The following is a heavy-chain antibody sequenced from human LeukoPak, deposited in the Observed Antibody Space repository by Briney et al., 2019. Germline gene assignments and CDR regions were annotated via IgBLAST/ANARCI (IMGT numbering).Heavy chain of an antibody. CDR3: TTDGSTGSLY. J-gene: IGHJ4*02. CDR1: GFTFNNAY. D-gene: IGHD3-10*01. V-gene: IGHV3-15*01. CDR2: IKSKADGGTT. Sequence: GGSLTLSCAASGFTFNNAYMSWVRQAPGKGLEWVGRIKSKADGGTTDHATAMEGRFTISRDDSKNTLYLQMNSLKIEDTAVYYCTTDGSTGSLYWGQGTLVTVSS.